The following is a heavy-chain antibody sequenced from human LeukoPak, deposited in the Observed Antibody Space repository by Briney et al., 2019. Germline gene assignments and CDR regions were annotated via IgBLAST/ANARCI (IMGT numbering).Heavy chain of an antibody. CDR2: INPDGNKK. CDR1: GLTFSSSW. J-gene: IGHJ4*02. Sequence: GGSLRLSCAVSGLTFSSSWMDWVRQAPGKGLEWVASINPDGNKKYSADSVKGRFTISRDNAENSLYLQMNSLRVEDTAFYYCARDLAYSRLDYWGQGMLVTVPS. D-gene: IGHD5-18*01. V-gene: IGHV3-7*01. CDR3: ARDLAYSRLDY.